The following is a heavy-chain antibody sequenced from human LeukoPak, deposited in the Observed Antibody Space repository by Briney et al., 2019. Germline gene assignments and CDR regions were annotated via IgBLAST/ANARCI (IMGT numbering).Heavy chain of an antibody. V-gene: IGHV3-23*01. Sequence: GGSLRLSCAASGFTFSSYAMSWVRQAPGKGLEWVSAISGSGGSTYYADSVKGRFTISRDNSKNTLYLQMNSLRAEDPAVYYCAKGVAAAGANFDYWGQGTLVTVSS. J-gene: IGHJ4*02. CDR3: AKGVAAAGANFDY. CDR1: GFTFSSYA. D-gene: IGHD6-13*01. CDR2: ISGSGGST.